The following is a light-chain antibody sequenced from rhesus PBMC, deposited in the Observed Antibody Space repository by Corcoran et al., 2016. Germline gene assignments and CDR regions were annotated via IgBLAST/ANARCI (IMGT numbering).Light chain of an antibody. J-gene: IGKJ4*01. CDR3: QQYIRGPLT. CDR1: PRIITW. V-gene: IGKV1-22*01. Sequence: DIQMTQSPSFLSAFIGDTVTISCRASPRIITWLAWYQQKPGNAPKLLIYRASHVKSVGPSRFSGSGSGTYFTLTISSLQSEDFASYFCQQYIRGPLTFGGGTKVDLK. CDR2: RAS.